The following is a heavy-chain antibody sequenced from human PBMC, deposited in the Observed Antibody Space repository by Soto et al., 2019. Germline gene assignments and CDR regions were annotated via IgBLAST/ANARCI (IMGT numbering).Heavy chain of an antibody. J-gene: IGHJ3*02. D-gene: IGHD2-15*01. CDR1: GYTFTSYY. Sequence: QVQLVQSGAEVKKPGASVKVSCKASGYTFTSYYMHWVRQAPGQGLEWMGIINPRGGSTSYAQKFQGRVTMTRATSTSTVYMELSSLRSEDTAVYYCARGASIVVVVANFDAFDIWGQGTMVTVSS. CDR2: INPRGGST. CDR3: ARGASIVVVVANFDAFDI. V-gene: IGHV1-46*03.